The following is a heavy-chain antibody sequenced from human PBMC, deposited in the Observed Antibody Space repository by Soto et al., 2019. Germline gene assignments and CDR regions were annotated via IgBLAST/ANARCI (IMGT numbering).Heavy chain of an antibody. V-gene: IGHV3-11*06. CDR2: ISSSSSYT. D-gene: IGHD6-6*01. CDR3: ARDQHIEYSSSRTRYGMDV. Sequence: GGSLRLSCAASVFTFSDYYMSWIRQAPGKGLEWVSYISSSSSYTNYADSVEGRFTISRDNAKNSLYLQMNSLRAEDTAVYYCARDQHIEYSSSRTRYGMDVWGQGTTVTVSS. J-gene: IGHJ6*02. CDR1: VFTFSDYY.